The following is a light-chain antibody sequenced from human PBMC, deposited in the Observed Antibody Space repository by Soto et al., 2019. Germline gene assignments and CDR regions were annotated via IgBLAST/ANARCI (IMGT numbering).Light chain of an antibody. Sequence: QSALTQPASVSGSPGQSITISRTGTSSEVGGYNYVSWYQHHPGKAPKLIIYDVTNRPSGVSNPFSGSKSGNTASLTISGLQPEDEADYYCSSYTTSNTRQIVFGTGTKVTVL. J-gene: IGLJ1*01. CDR1: SSEVGGYNY. V-gene: IGLV2-14*03. CDR2: DVT. CDR3: SSYTTSNTRQIV.